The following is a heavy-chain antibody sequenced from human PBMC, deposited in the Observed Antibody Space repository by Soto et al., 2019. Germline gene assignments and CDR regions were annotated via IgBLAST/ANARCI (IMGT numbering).Heavy chain of an antibody. J-gene: IGHJ4*02. CDR3: ARDPLGGGLDY. Sequence: QVQLQESGPGLVKPSETLSLTCTVSGGSISSYYWSWIRQPPGKGLEWIGNIYYSGSTNYNPSLKSRVTISVDTSKNQFSLKLSSVTAADTAVYYCARDPLGGGLDYWGQGTLDTVSS. CDR2: IYYSGST. V-gene: IGHV4-59*01. CDR1: GGSISSYY. D-gene: IGHD3-10*01.